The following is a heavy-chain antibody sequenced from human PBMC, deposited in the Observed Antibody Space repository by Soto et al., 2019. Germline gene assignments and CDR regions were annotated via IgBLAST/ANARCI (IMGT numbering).Heavy chain of an antibody. D-gene: IGHD5-12*01. CDR1: GITFDDFG. Sequence: EVQLVESGGGLVQPGRSLRLSCAASGITFDDFGMLWVRQAPGKGLEWVSSIGWRSGSMDYADSVKGRFTISRDNAKNSLYLQMNSLRAEDTALYYCAMGRYVDVVATGLEYWGQGTLVTVSS. CDR3: AMGRYVDVVATGLEY. CDR2: IGWRSGSM. V-gene: IGHV3-9*01. J-gene: IGHJ4*02.